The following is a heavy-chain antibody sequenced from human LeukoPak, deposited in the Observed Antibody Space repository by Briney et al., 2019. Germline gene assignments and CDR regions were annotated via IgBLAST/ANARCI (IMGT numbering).Heavy chain of an antibody. V-gene: IGHV3-33*06. Sequence: GGSLRLSCAASGFTFSNYGMHWVRQAPGKGLEWVAVIWYDGSNKYYADSVKGRFTISRDNSKNTLYLQMNSLRAEDTAVYYCAKEYYDFWSGYSSRTASFDYWGQGTLVTVSS. CDR2: IWYDGSNK. D-gene: IGHD3-3*01. CDR3: AKEYYDFWSGYSSRTASFDY. CDR1: GFTFSNYG. J-gene: IGHJ4*02.